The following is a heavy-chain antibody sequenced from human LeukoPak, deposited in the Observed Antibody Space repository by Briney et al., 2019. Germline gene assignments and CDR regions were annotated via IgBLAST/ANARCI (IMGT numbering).Heavy chain of an antibody. CDR2: ISWSSGTI. CDR3: AKDFTFLERHQFDY. Sequence: GRSLRLSCAASGFTFGDYGMHWVRQRPGNGLEWVSGISWSSGTIVYADSVKGRFTISRDNAKNALYLQMNNLRPDDTALYYCAKDFTFLERHQFDYWGQGTLVTVSS. D-gene: IGHD3-3*01. J-gene: IGHJ4*02. CDR1: GFTFGDYG. V-gene: IGHV3-9*01.